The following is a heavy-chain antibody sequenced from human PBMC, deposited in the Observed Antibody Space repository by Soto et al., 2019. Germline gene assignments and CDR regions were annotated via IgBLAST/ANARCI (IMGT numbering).Heavy chain of an antibody. Sequence: QLQLLESGPGLVKASETLSLTCSVSGGSISTSRSYCAWIRQPPGKGLEWLANIFYSGSTFYNPSLASPGSVSVDTSKNEFSLKLRSVTAADTAVYYCARQPTTGDTELWFDPWGQGTLVTVSS. CDR2: IFYSGST. D-gene: IGHD2-21*01. V-gene: IGHV4-39*01. J-gene: IGHJ5*02. CDR1: GGSISTSRSY. CDR3: ARQPTTGDTELWFDP.